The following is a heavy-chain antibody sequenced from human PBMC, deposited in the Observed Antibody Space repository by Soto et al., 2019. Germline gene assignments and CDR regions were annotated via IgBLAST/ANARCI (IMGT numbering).Heavy chain of an antibody. CDR3: ARQMIVGALDY. CDR1: GGSISSSSYY. V-gene: IGHV4-39*01. D-gene: IGHD1-26*01. Sequence: SETLSLTCTVSGGSISSSSYYWGWIRQPPGKGLEWIGSIYYSGSTYYNPSLKSRVTISVDTSKNQFSLKLSSVTAADTAVYYCARQMIVGALDYWGQGTLVTVSS. CDR2: IYYSGST. J-gene: IGHJ4*02.